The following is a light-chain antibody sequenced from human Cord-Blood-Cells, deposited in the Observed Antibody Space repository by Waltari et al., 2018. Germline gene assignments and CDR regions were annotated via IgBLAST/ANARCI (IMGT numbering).Light chain of an antibody. CDR2: KAS. CDR1: QSISSW. CDR3: QQYNSYIT. Sequence: DIQMTQSPSTLSASVGDRVNITCRASQSISSWLAWYQQKPGKAPKLLIYKASSLESGVPSRFSGSGSGTEFTLTISSLQPDDFATYYCQQYNSYITFGQGTRLEIK. J-gene: IGKJ5*01. V-gene: IGKV1-5*03.